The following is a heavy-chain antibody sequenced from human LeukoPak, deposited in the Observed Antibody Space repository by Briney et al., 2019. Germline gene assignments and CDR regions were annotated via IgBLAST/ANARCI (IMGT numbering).Heavy chain of an antibody. CDR3: ARGSNYGYYYYMDV. J-gene: IGHJ6*03. Sequence: GASVKVSCKASGYTFTGYYMHWVRQAPGQGLEWMGWINPNSGGTNYAQKFQGRVTMTRDTSISTAYMELSRLRSDDTAVYYCARGSNYGYYYYMDVWGKGTTVTISS. V-gene: IGHV1-2*02. CDR2: INPNSGGT. D-gene: IGHD4-17*01. CDR1: GYTFTGYY.